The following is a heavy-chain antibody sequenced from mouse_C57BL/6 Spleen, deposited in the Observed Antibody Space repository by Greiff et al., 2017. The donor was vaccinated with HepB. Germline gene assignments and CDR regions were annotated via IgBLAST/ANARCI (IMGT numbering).Heavy chain of an antibody. CDR2: ISGGGGNT. J-gene: IGHJ3*01. Sequence: VQLKESGGGLVKPGGSLKLSCAASGFTFSSYTMSWVRQTPEKRLEWVATISGGGGNTYYPDSVKGRFTISRDNAKNTLYLQMSSLRSEDTALYYCARRGSYWGQGTLVTVSA. V-gene: IGHV5-9*01. CDR3: ARRGSY. CDR1: GFTFSSYT.